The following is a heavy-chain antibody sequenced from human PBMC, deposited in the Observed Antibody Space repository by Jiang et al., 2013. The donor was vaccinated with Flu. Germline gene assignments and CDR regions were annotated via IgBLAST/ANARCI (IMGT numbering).Heavy chain of an antibody. Sequence: IPIFGTANYAQKFQGRVTITADESTSTAYMELSSLRSEDTAVYYCASAPEPAARDSYYYYGMDVWGQGTTVTVSS. D-gene: IGHD2-2*01. J-gene: IGHJ6*02. V-gene: IGHV1-69*01. CDR3: ASAPEPAARDSYYYYGMDV. CDR2: IPIFGTA.